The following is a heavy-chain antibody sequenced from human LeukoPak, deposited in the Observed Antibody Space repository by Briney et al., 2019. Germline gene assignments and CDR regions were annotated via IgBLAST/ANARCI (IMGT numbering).Heavy chain of an antibody. Sequence: SETLSLPCAVYGGSFSGYYWSWIRPPPGKGREWIGEINHSGSTNYNPSLKSRVTISVDTSKNQFSLKLSSVTAADTAVYYCARGSYDYAWGSYRSYYFDYWGQGTLVTVSS. CDR1: GGSFSGYY. J-gene: IGHJ4*02. D-gene: IGHD3-16*02. CDR2: INHSGST. V-gene: IGHV4-34*01. CDR3: ARGSYDYAWGSYRSYYFDY.